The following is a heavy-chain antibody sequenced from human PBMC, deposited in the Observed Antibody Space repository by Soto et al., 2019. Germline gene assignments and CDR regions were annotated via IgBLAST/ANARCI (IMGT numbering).Heavy chain of an antibody. CDR1: GYPFSNFA. CDR2: INAVNAKI. CDR3: ATATTVATGWYFDL. V-gene: IGHV1-3*01. D-gene: IGHD4-17*01. J-gene: IGHJ2*01. Sequence: QVHLVQSGAEVKKPGASVKVSCKASGYPFSNFAMHWVRQAPGQRLEWMGQINAVNAKIIYSEKFQDRVTLMTDTSANTAYMELSSLRGEDTAIYYCATATTVATGWYFDLWGRGTLVTVSS.